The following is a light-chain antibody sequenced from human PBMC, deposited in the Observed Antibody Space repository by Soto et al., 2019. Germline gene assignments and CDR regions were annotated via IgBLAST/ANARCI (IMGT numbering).Light chain of an antibody. V-gene: IGKV1-9*01. CDR1: QDIAIY. CDR2: AAS. Sequence: IQLTQSPSSLSASVGDRVTITCRASQDIAIYLASYQQKPGEAPKLLIYAASTLYGGVPSRFSGSGSGTDFALTITSLQAEGFATYYCQQLRMYPSTFGGGTKVESK. CDR3: QQLRMYPST. J-gene: IGKJ4*01.